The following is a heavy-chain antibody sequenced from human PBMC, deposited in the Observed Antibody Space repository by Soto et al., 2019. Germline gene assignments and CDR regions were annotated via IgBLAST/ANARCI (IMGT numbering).Heavy chain of an antibody. CDR2: IYPGDSDT. CDR3: ARHVPNYDFWSGYFGYYYYMDV. V-gene: IGHV5-51*01. D-gene: IGHD3-3*01. J-gene: IGHJ6*03. Sequence: GESMTVSSKGSGYSFTSYWIGWVSKKTGKGLEWMGIIYPGDSDTRYSPSFQGQVTISADKSISTAYLQWSSLKASDTAMYYCARHVPNYDFWSGYFGYYYYMDVWGKGTTVTVSS. CDR1: GYSFTSYW.